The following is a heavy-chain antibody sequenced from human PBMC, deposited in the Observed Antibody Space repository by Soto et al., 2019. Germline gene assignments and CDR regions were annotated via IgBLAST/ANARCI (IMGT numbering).Heavy chain of an antibody. V-gene: IGHV3-23*01. D-gene: IGHD2-2*01. CDR3: AKDSYPRPAAMWYYFDY. Sequence: SGGSLRLSCAASGFTFSSYAMSWVRQAPGKGLEWVSAISGSGGSTYYADSVKGRFTISRDNSKNTLYLQMNSLRAEDTAVYYCAKDSYPRPAAMWYYFDYWGQGTLVTVSS. CDR1: GFTFSSYA. CDR2: ISGSGGST. J-gene: IGHJ4*02.